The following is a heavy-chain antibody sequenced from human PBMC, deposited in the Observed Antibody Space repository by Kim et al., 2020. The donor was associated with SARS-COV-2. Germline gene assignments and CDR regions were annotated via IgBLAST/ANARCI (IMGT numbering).Heavy chain of an antibody. D-gene: IGHD2-2*01. CDR1: GFTFSSYG. V-gene: IGHV3-30*18. Sequence: GGSLRLSCAASGFTFSSYGMHWVRQAPGKGLEWVAVISYDGSNKYYADSVKGRFTISRDNSKNTLYLQMNSLRAEDTAVYYCAKDQSQQVGYCSSTSCYAHYYYYGMDVWGQGTTVTVSS. CDR2: ISYDGSNK. CDR3: AKDQSQQVGYCSSTSCYAHYYYYGMDV. J-gene: IGHJ6*02.